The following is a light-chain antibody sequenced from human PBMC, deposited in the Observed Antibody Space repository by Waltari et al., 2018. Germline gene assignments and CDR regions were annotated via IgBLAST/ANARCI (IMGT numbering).Light chain of an antibody. CDR1: QSVSSN. J-gene: IGKJ2*01. V-gene: IGKV3-15*01. CDR3: QQYNNWPPYT. CDR2: DAS. Sequence: EIVMTQSPATLSVSPGEIAPLPCRASQSVSSNLAWYQQKPGHPLRLLIFDASRRATGIPARFSGSGSGTEFTLTISSLQSEDFAVYYCQQYNNWPPYTFGQGTKLDIK.